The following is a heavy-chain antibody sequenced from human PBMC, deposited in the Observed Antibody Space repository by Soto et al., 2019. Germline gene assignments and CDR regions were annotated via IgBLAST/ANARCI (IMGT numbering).Heavy chain of an antibody. CDR3: ARYCSGGSCYAYGMDV. V-gene: IGHV4-30-2*01. J-gene: IGHJ6*02. Sequence: QLQLQESGSGLVKSSQTLSLTCAVSGGSISSGGYSWTWIRQPPGKGLEWIGYIYHSGSTFYNPSLKSRVTISVDTSKDQFSLKLNSVTAADTAVYYCARYCSGGSCYAYGMDVWGQGTTVTVSS. D-gene: IGHD2-15*01. CDR2: IYHSGST. CDR1: GGSISSGGYS.